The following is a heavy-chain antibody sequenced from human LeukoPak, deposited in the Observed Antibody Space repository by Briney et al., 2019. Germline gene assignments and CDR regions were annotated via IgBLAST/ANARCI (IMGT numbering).Heavy chain of an antibody. CDR1: GFTFSRHW. Sequence: PGGSLRLSCADSGFTFSRHWMHWVRQAPGKGLEWVAVISYDVINKFYADTVKGRFTISRDNSKNTLYLQMNSLRAEDTAVYYCAKDTKVYYGSGSYAPDYWGQGTLVTVSS. V-gene: IGHV3-30*18. CDR3: AKDTKVYYGSGSYAPDY. CDR2: ISYDVINK. D-gene: IGHD3-10*01. J-gene: IGHJ4*02.